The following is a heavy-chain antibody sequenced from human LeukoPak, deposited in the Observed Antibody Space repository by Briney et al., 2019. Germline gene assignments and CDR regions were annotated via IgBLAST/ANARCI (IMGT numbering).Heavy chain of an antibody. D-gene: IGHD2-2*02. V-gene: IGHV3-11*05. CDR3: AKAYCSSTSCYTDYSYGMDV. Sequence: GGSLRLSCVASGFTFGDYYMSWIRQAPGKGLEWVSHIGITGSRTNYADSVKGRFTISRDNAKRSVHLQMNSLRAEDTAVYYCAKAYCSSTSCYTDYSYGMDVWGQGTTVTVSS. CDR1: GFTFGDYY. CDR2: IGITGSRT. J-gene: IGHJ6*02.